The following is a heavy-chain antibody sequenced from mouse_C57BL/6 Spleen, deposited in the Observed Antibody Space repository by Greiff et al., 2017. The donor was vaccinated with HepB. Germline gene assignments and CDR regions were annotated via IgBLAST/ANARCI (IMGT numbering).Heavy chain of an antibody. D-gene: IGHD1-1*01. CDR2: IYPGNSDT. J-gene: IGHJ2*01. Sequence: EVQLQQSGTVLARPGASVKMSCKTSGYTFTSYWMHWVKQRPGQGLEWIGAIYPGNSDTSYNQKFKGKAKLTAVTSASTAYMWLSSLTNEDSAVYYYTGDGSSSFDYWGQGTTLTVSS. CDR1: GYTFTSYW. CDR3: TGDGSSSFDY. V-gene: IGHV1-5*01.